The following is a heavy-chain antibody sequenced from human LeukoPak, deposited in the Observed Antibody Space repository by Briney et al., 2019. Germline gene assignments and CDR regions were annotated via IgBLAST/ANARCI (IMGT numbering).Heavy chain of an antibody. CDR1: GGSISSHY. V-gene: IGHV4-59*11. CDR2: IYYSGST. D-gene: IGHD6-13*01. CDR3: ARDRTAAGTFDY. Sequence: PSETLSLTCTVSGGSISSHYWSWIRQPPGKGLEWIGYIYYSGSTNYNPSLKSRVTISVDTSKNQFSLKLSSVTTADTAVYYCARDRTAAGTFDYWGQGTLVTVSS. J-gene: IGHJ4*02.